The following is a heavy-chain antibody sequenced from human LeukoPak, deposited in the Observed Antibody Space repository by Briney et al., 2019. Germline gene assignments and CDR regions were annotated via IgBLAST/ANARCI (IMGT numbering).Heavy chain of an antibody. V-gene: IGHV3-33*01. D-gene: IGHD5-18*01. J-gene: IGHJ4*02. Sequence: GGSLRLSCAASGFTFSSYGMHWVRQAPGKGLEWVAVIWYDGSNKYYADSVKGRFTISRDNSKNTLYLQMNSLRAEDTAVYYCAREGVDTAMVTYFDYWGRGTLVTVSS. CDR3: AREGVDTAMVTYFDY. CDR2: IWYDGSNK. CDR1: GFTFSSYG.